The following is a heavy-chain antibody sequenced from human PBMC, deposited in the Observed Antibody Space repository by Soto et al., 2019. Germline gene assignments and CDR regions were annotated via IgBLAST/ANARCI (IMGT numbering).Heavy chain of an antibody. V-gene: IGHV3-33*01. CDR3: ARDYEQLVPYFDY. CDR2: IWYDGSNK. Sequence: PGGSLRLSCAASGFTFSSYGMHWVRQAPGKGLEWVAVIWYDGSNKYYADSVKGRFTISRDNSKNTPYLQMNSLRAEDTAVYYCARDYEQLVPYFDYWGQGTLVTVSS. D-gene: IGHD6-6*01. J-gene: IGHJ4*02. CDR1: GFTFSSYG.